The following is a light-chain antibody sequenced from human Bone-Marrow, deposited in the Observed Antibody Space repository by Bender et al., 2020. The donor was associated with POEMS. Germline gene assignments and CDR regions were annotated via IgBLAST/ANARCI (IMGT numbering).Light chain of an antibody. CDR2: EGS. J-gene: IGLJ1*01. CDR3: SSYAGSNNYV. CDR1: SSDVGSYNL. Sequence: QSALTQPASVSGSPGQSITISCTGTSSDVGSYNLVSWYQHHPGKAPKLMIYEGSQRPSGVSNRFSGFKSGNTASLTISGLQAEDEADYYCSSYAGSNNYVFGSGTKVTVL. V-gene: IGLV2-23*01.